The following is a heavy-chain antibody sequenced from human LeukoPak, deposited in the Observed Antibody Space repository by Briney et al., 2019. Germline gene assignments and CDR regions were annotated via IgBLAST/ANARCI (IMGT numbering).Heavy chain of an antibody. J-gene: IGHJ1*01. D-gene: IGHD1-1*01. CDR2: INPNSGGT. V-gene: IGHV1-2*02. CDR3: ARDWGTKYAEYFQH. CDR1: GYTFTGYY. Sequence: GASVKVSCKASGYTFTGYYMHWVRQAPGQGLAWMGWINPNSGGTNYAQKFQGRVTMTRDTSISTAYMELSRLRSDDTAVYYCARDWGTKYAEYFQHWGQGTLVTVSS.